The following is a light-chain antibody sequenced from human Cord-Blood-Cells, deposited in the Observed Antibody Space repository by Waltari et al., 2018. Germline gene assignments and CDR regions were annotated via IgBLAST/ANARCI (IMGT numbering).Light chain of an antibody. CDR1: RSDVGGYNY. Sequence: QSALTQPASVSGSPGQSITISCTGTRSDVGGYNYVSCYQQPPGKAPKLMIYEVSNRPSGVSNSFSGSKSGNTASLTISGLQAEDEADYYYSSYTSSSTYVFGTGTKVTVL. J-gene: IGLJ1*01. CDR2: EVS. CDR3: SSYTSSSTYV. V-gene: IGLV2-14*01.